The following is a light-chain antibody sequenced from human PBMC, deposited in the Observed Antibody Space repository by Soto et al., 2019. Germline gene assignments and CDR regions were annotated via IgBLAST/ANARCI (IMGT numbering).Light chain of an antibody. CDR2: YDS. CDR1: NIGNKR. J-gene: IGLJ1*01. V-gene: IGLV3-21*04. CDR3: QVWDIMTDNYV. Sequence: YELTQPPSVSVAPEKTATITCGGNNIGNKRVHWYRQKPGQAPVLVISYDSDRPSGIPERFSGSNSGNTATLTISRVEDGDEADYYCQVWDIMTDNYVFGPGTKLTVL.